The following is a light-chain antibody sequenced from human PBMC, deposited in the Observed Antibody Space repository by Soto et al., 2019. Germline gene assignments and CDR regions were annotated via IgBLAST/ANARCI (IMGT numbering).Light chain of an antibody. Sequence: QSVLTQPPSASGTPGQRVTISCSGSTSTVGGNTVNWYQQLPATAPKLLIYSNSQRPSGVPDRFSGSNSGTSASLAISGLLSEDEADYFCSTWDDSLNGPVFGGGTKLTVL. V-gene: IGLV1-44*01. J-gene: IGLJ3*02. CDR2: SNS. CDR3: STWDDSLNGPV. CDR1: TSTVGGNT.